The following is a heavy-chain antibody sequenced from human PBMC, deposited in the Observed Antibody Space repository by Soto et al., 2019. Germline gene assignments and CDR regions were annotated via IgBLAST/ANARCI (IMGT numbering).Heavy chain of an antibody. CDR3: ARSFQYYYDSSGYDAFDI. CDR1: AGTFSNYA. D-gene: IGHD3-22*01. CDR2: IIPFIGQL. V-gene: IGHV1-69*12. J-gene: IGHJ3*02. Sequence: QVQLVQSGAEVKKPGSSVKVSCKASAGTFSNYAVSWLRQARGQGLEWMGGIIPFIGQLNDAKKFQGRVTISADESTGTAYMELSSLRYEDTAVYYCARSFQYYYDSSGYDAFDIWGQGTMVTVSS.